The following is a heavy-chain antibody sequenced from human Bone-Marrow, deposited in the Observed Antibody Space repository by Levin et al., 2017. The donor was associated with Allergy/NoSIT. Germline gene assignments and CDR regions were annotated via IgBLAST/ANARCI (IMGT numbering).Heavy chain of an antibody. J-gene: IGHJ3*02. CDR1: GFSLSTSGVG. Sequence: SGPTLVKPTQTLTLTCTFSGFSLSTSGVGVGWIRQPPGKALEWLALIYWDDDKRYSPSLKSRLTITKDTSKNQVVLTMTNMDPVDTATYYCAHYDQGDYVPDAFDIWGQGTMVTVSS. D-gene: IGHD4-17*01. V-gene: IGHV2-5*02. CDR3: AHYDQGDYVPDAFDI. CDR2: IYWDDDK.